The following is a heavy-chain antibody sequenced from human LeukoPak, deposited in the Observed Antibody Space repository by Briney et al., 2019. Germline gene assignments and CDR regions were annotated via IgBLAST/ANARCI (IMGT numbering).Heavy chain of an antibody. CDR2: ISSSGTTV. CDR1: GFTFSNYE. Sequence: GGSLRLSCAASGFTFSNYEMNWVRQAPGKGLEWISYISSSGTTVFYADSVRGRFTISRDDAKNSVYPQMNSLRGDDTAVYYCARDDLIEAPFDFWGQGTLVTVSS. D-gene: IGHD3-22*01. CDR3: ARDDLIEAPFDF. J-gene: IGHJ4*02. V-gene: IGHV3-48*03.